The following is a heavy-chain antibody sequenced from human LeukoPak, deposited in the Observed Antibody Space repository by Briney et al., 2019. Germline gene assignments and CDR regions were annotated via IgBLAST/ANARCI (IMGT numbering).Heavy chain of an antibody. Sequence: GGSLRLSCAASGFTFSNYAMSWVRQAPGKGLEWVSAISGSGVSTYYADSVKGRFTISRDNSKSTLYLQMNSLRADDTAVYYCAKGSRGSYYGSYYDYWGQGTLVAVSS. CDR3: AKGSRGSYYGSYYDY. J-gene: IGHJ4*02. D-gene: IGHD1-26*01. CDR2: ISGSGVST. V-gene: IGHV3-23*01. CDR1: GFTFSNYA.